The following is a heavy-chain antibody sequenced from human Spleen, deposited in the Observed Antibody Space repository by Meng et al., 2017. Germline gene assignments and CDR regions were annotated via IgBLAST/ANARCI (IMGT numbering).Heavy chain of an antibody. Sequence: QLLQAGPEVKQPGASLQVSCKASDYTFIGYGVCWVRQAPGQGLEWMAWLGAHPGDTSFAPKFLGRVTVTADTATATAYMELRSLTFDDTAVYYCARGTPGRSYCDYWGLGTLVTVSS. CDR2: LGAHPGDT. J-gene: IGHJ4*02. CDR1: DYTFIGYG. V-gene: IGHV1-18*01. CDR3: ARGTPGRSYCDY. D-gene: IGHD3-10*01.